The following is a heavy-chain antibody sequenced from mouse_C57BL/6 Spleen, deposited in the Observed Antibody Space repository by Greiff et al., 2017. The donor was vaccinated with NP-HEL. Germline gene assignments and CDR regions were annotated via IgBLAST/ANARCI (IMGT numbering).Heavy chain of an antibody. D-gene: IGHD2-4*01. V-gene: IGHV5-17*01. CDR1: GFTFSDYG. J-gene: IGHJ4*01. CDR3: ARRDYERYAMDY. CDR2: ISSGSSTI. Sequence: VQLKESGGGLVKPGGSLKLSCAASGFTFSDYGMHWVRQAPEKGLEWVAYISSGSSTIYYADTVKGRFTISRDNAKNTLFLQMTSLRSEDTAMYYCARRDYERYAMDYWGQGTSVTVSS.